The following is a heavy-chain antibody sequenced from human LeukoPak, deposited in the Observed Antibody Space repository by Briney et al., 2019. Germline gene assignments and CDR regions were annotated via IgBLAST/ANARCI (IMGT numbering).Heavy chain of an antibody. D-gene: IGHD1-1*01. CDR1: VYTFTNYA. J-gene: IGHJ6*02. CDR2: ISGNNGDR. V-gene: IGHV1-18*01. CDR3: ARERRGQTWNHGIDV. Sequence: GASVTVSCTAFVYTFTNYAITWVRQAPGQGLEWMGWISGNNGDREYASKVQGRLSLSTDPSTGTALMELRSLRSDDTAVYYCARERRGQTWNHGIDVWGQGTTVIVSS.